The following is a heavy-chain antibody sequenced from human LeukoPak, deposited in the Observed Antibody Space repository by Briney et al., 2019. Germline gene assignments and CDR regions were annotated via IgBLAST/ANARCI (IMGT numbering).Heavy chain of an antibody. J-gene: IGHJ4*02. CDR2: MNPNSGNT. CDR1: GYTFTSYG. D-gene: IGHD6-13*01. CDR3: ARIAAAGNRRLNY. Sequence: VASVKVSCKPSGYTFTSYGINWVRQATGQGLEWMGWMNPNSGNTGYAQKFQGRIIVSRNTSISTAYMELSSLTSEDTAIYYCARIAAAGNRRLNYWGQGTLVTVAS. V-gene: IGHV1-8*01.